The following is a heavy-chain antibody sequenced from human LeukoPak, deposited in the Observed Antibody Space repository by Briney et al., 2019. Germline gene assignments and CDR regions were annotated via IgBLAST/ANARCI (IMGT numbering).Heavy chain of an antibody. CDR3: TTQRYCSGGSCSDN. CDR2: IKSKTDGGTT. D-gene: IGHD2-15*01. V-gene: IGHV3-15*01. CDR1: GFSFSSYA. Sequence: GGSLRLSCAASGFSFSSYAMSWVRQAPGKGLEWVGRIKSKTDGGTTDYAAPVKGRFTISRDDSKNTLYLQMNSLKTEDTAVYYCTTQRYCSGGSCSDNWGQGTLVTASS. J-gene: IGHJ4*02.